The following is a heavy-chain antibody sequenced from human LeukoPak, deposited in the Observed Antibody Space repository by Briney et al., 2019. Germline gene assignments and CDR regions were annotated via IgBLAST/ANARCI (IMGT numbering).Heavy chain of an antibody. D-gene: IGHD1-26*01. CDR3: AKSGGYGLIDY. Sequence: SETLSLTCTVSGASVSGSPYYWGWIRQPPGKGREWIGGIYSSGSTYYNASLQSRVTISIETSKNQISLRLNSVTAADTAIYHCAKSGGYGLIDYWGQGTLVTVSS. J-gene: IGHJ4*02. CDR2: IYSSGST. CDR1: GASVSGSPYY. V-gene: IGHV4-39*01.